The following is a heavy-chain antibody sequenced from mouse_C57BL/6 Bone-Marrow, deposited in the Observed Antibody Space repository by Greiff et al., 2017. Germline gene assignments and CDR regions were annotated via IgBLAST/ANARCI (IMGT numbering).Heavy chain of an antibody. Sequence: QVQLQQSGAELARPGASVKLSCKASGYTFTSYGISWVKQRTGQGLEWIGEIYPRSGNTYYNEKFKGKATLTADKSSSTAYMELRSLTSEDSAVYFCASDSSGFSWVAYWGQGTLVTVSA. V-gene: IGHV1-81*01. D-gene: IGHD3-2*02. CDR1: GYTFTSYG. J-gene: IGHJ3*01. CDR2: IYPRSGNT. CDR3: ASDSSGFSWVAY.